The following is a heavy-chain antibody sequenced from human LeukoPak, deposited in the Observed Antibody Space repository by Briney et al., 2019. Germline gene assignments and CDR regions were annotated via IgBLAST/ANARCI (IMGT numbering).Heavy chain of an antibody. D-gene: IGHD3-10*01. CDR2: ISYDGSNK. CDR1: GFTFSSYA. V-gene: IGHV3-30-3*01. Sequence: PGRSLRLSCAASGFTFSSYAMHWVRQAPGKGLEWAAVISYDGSNKYYADSVKGRFTISRDNSKNTLYLQMNSLRAEDTAVYYCARAAKRITMVRGVNRANWFDPWGQGTLVTVSS. CDR3: ARAAKRITMVRGVNRANWFDP. J-gene: IGHJ5*02.